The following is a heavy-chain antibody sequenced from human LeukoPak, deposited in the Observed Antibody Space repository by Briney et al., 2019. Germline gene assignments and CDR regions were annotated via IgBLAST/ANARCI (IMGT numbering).Heavy chain of an antibody. CDR3: ARVLLYYDILTGMESYGMDV. J-gene: IGHJ6*02. V-gene: IGHV1-2*02. Sequence: GASVKVSCKVSGYTLTELSMHWVRQAPGQGLEWMGWINPNSGGTNYAQKFQGRVTMTRDTSISTAYMELSRLRSDDTAVYYCARVLLYYDILTGMESYGMDVWGQGTTVTVSS. D-gene: IGHD3-9*01. CDR2: INPNSGGT. CDR1: GYTLTELS.